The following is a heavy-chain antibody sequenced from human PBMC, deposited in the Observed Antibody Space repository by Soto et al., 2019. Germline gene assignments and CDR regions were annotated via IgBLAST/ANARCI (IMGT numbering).Heavy chain of an antibody. CDR1: GFTFSSYA. Sequence: GSLRLSCAASGFTFSSYAMHWVRQAPGKGLEWVAVISYDGSNKYYADSVKGRFTISRDNSKNTLYLQMNSLRAEDTAVYYCARRGGVCYSCMDVWGQGATVTVSS. D-gene: IGHD2-8*01. CDR3: ARRGGVCYSCMDV. CDR2: ISYDGSNK. J-gene: IGHJ6*02. V-gene: IGHV3-30-3*01.